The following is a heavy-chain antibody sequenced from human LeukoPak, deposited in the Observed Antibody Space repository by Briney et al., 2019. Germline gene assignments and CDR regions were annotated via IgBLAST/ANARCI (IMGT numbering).Heavy chain of an antibody. CDR2: ISYDGIMAFISFDGSNR. V-gene: IGHV3-30*03. CDR3: AREGSLWFGESKNEY. Sequence: PGGSLRLSCAASGFMFDDYGMHWVRQAPGKGLEWVAFISYDGIMAFISFDGSNRHYVDSAKGRFTISRDNAKNSLYLQMNSLRAEDTAVYYCAREGSLWFGESKNEYWGQGTLVTVSS. D-gene: IGHD3-10*01. CDR1: GFMFDDYG. J-gene: IGHJ4*02.